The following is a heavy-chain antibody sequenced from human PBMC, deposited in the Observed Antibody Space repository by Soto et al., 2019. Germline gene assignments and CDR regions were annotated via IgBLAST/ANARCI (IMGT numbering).Heavy chain of an antibody. J-gene: IGHJ4*02. V-gene: IGHV3-23*01. CDR3: AKVGSGYDSDFDY. CDR1: GFTFSSYA. CDR2: ISGSGGST. D-gene: IGHD5-12*01. Sequence: EVQLLESGGGLVQPGGSLRLSCAASGFTFSSYAMSWVRQAPGKGLEWVSAISGSGGSTYYADSVKGLFTISRDNSKNTLNLQMNSRRAEDTAVYYCAKVGSGYDSDFDYWGQGTLVTVSS.